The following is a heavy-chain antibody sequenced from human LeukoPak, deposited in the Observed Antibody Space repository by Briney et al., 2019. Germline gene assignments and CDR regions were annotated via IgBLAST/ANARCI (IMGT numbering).Heavy chain of an antibody. CDR2: INPDSGGT. CDR1: GYTFTGYY. Sequence: ASVKVSCKAFGYTFTGYYIQWMRQAPGQGLEWVGWINPDSGGTKYAQSLQSRVTMTRDTSINTAYMELSRLGSDDTAVYYCARLREGLYHFDSWGQGTLVTVSS. V-gene: IGHV1-2*02. CDR3: ARLREGLYHFDS. D-gene: IGHD2-2*02. J-gene: IGHJ4*02.